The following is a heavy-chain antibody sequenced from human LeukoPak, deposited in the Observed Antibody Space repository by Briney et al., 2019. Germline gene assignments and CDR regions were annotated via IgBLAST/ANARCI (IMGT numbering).Heavy chain of an antibody. CDR3: AKSGVVAAPFDL. CDR2: VNPNTGGT. V-gene: IGHV1-2*02. J-gene: IGHJ2*01. D-gene: IGHD2-15*01. Sequence: ASVKVSCKASGYIFTDYYIHWVRQAPGQGLEWVGWVNPNTGGTNYAQKFQGRVTMTRDTSISTAYVELSRLTSDDTAVYYCAKSGVVAAPFDLWGRGTLVTVSS. CDR1: GYIFTDYY.